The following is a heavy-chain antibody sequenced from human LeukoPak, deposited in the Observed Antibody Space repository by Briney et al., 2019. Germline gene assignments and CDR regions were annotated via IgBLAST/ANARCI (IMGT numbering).Heavy chain of an antibody. CDR2: IYPGDSDT. V-gene: IGHV5-51*01. D-gene: IGHD2-2*01. CDR1: GYSFTNYW. J-gene: IGHJ4*02. Sequence: GESLKISCKGSGYSFTNYWIAWVRQMPGKGLEWMGIIYPGDSDTRYSPSFQGQVTISADKSISTAYLQWSSLKASDTAMYYCARQSPGYCSSTSCYRGSDYWGQGTLVTVSS. CDR3: ARQSPGYCSSTSCYRGSDY.